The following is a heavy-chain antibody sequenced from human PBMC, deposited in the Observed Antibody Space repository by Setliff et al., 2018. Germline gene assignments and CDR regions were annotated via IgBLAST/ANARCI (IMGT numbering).Heavy chain of an antibody. CDR1: GGSISSGIYY. V-gene: IGHV4-61*09. CDR2: IYTTVSANSVST. Sequence: SETLSLTCTVSGGSISSGIYYWSWIRQPAGKGLEWVGQIYTTVSANSVSTNYNPSLKSRVTISVDTSKNQFSLKLSSVTASDTAAYYCARMTGFLYTDVWGKGTTVTVSS. J-gene: IGHJ6*03. D-gene: IGHD3-3*01. CDR3: ARMTGFLYTDV.